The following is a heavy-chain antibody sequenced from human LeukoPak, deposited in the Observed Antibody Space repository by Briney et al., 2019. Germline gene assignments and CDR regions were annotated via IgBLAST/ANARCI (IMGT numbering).Heavy chain of an antibody. Sequence: GRSLRLSCAASGFTFSSYGMHWVRQAPGKGLEWVAVIWYDGSNKYYADSVKGRFTISRDNSKSTLFLQMNSLRAEDTAVYYCARRGESTSYGDYRFDYWGQGTLVTVSS. D-gene: IGHD4-17*01. CDR1: GFTFSSYG. V-gene: IGHV3-33*01. J-gene: IGHJ4*02. CDR3: ARRGESTSYGDYRFDY. CDR2: IWYDGSNK.